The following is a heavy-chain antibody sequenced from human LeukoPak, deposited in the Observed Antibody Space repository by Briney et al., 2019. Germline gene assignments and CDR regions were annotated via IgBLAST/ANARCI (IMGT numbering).Heavy chain of an antibody. Sequence: PGGSLRLSCEASGFPFSSYAMTWVRQAPGKGLEWVSSIGSDGKTHYSESVKGRIVISRDNFGGMVFLQLNSLRVEDTALYYCARDLHYYVATDVWGQGTTVTVSS. CDR3: ARDLHYYVATDV. V-gene: IGHV3-23*01. CDR2: IGSDGKT. J-gene: IGHJ6*02. D-gene: IGHD3-10*02. CDR1: GFPFSSYA.